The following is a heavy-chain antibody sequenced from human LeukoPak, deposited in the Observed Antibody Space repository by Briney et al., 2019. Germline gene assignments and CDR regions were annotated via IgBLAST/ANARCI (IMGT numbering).Heavy chain of an antibody. CDR3: ARDLGSGWPKIPFDY. CDR1: GFTFSSYS. Sequence: GRSLRLSCAASGFTFSSYSMNWVRQAPGKGLEWVSSISSDTSYVYYADSVKGRFTISRDNAKRSLYLQMNSLRAEDTAVYYCARDLGSGWPKIPFDYWGQGTLVTVSS. J-gene: IGHJ4*02. V-gene: IGHV3-21*01. D-gene: IGHD6-19*01. CDR2: ISSDTSYV.